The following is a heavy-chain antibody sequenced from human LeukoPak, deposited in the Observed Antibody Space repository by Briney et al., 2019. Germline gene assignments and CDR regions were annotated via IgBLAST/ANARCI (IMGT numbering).Heavy chain of an antibody. J-gene: IGHJ4*02. V-gene: IGHV3-21*01. CDR3: ARVGSSGSYNEDY. CDR2: IRSSSAYI. Sequence: GGSLRLSCAASGFIFSSYTMNWVRQAPGRGLEWVSSIRSSSAYIYYADSVKGRFTISRDNAKNSLYLQMNTLRAEDTAVYYCARVGSSGSYNEDYWGQGTLVTVSS. CDR1: GFIFSSYT. D-gene: IGHD1-26*01.